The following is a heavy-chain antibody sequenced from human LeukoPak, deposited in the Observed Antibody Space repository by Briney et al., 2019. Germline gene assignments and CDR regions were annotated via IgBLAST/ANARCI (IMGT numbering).Heavy chain of an antibody. J-gene: IGHJ6*02. CDR1: GGSISSSNW. CDR3: ARGDYGDSANRLYYYYGMDV. V-gene: IGHV4-4*02. CDR2: IYHSGST. D-gene: IGHD4-17*01. Sequence: PSETLSLTCAVSGGSISSSNWWSWVRQPPGKGLEWIGEIYHSGSTNYNPSLKSRVTISVDKSKNQFSLKLSSVTAADTAVYYCARGDYGDSANRLYYYYGMDVWGQGTTVTVSS.